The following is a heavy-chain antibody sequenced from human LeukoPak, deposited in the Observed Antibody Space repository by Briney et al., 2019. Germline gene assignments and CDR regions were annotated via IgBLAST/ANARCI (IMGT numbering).Heavy chain of an antibody. CDR1: GFTFSSYE. Sequence: GGSLRLSCAASGFTFSSYEMTWVRQAPGKGLEWVSYISGSGSNIYYADYVKGRFTISRDNAKNSLYLQMNSLRAEDTAVYHCARAMLVGATTFDYWGQGTLVTVSS. V-gene: IGHV3-48*03. D-gene: IGHD1-26*01. J-gene: IGHJ4*02. CDR2: ISGSGSNI. CDR3: ARAMLVGATTFDY.